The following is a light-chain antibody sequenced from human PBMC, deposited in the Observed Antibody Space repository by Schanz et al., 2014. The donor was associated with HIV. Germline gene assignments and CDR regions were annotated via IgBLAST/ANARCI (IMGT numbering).Light chain of an antibody. CDR1: YSNIGNNY. Sequence: QSVLTQPPSVSAAPGQKVIISCSGDYSNIGNNYVSWYQQFPGTAPRLLIYLNNRRPSGIPDRFSGSKSGTSATLVIADLQPEDEADYYCGTWANILTGEVFGGGTKVTVL. V-gene: IGLV1-51*01. J-gene: IGLJ2*01. CDR2: LNN. CDR3: GTWANILTGEV.